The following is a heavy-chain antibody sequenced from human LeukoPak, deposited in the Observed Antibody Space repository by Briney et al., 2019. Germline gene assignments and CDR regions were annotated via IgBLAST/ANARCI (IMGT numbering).Heavy chain of an antibody. J-gene: IGHJ4*02. Sequence: SQTLSLTCTVSGGSISSSSYYWGWIRQPPGKGLEWIGEINHSGSTNYNPSLKSRVTISVDTSKNQFSLKLSSVTAADTAVYYCARGRGQWLVGRYFDYWGQGTLVTVSS. D-gene: IGHD6-19*01. CDR3: ARGRGQWLVGRYFDY. CDR1: GGSISSSSYY. V-gene: IGHV4-39*07. CDR2: INHSGST.